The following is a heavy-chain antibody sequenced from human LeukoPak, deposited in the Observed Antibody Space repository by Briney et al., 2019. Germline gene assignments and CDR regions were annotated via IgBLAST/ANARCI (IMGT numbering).Heavy chain of an antibody. V-gene: IGHV3-48*03. J-gene: IGHJ6*02. CDR1: GFTFSSYE. CDR2: ISCSGSTL. D-gene: IGHD3-22*01. Sequence: PGGSLRLSCAASGFTFSSYEMNWVRQAPGKGLEWVSYISCSGSTLYYADSVKGRFTISRDNAKNSLYLQMNSLRAEDTAVYYCARDREYYYDSSGYYYNYYYGMDVWGQGTTVTVSS. CDR3: ARDREYYYDSSGYYYNYYYGMDV.